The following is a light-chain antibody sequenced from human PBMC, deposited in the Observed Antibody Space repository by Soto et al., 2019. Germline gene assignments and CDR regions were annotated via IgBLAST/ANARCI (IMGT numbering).Light chain of an antibody. CDR2: TNN. CDR3: ATWDDSLHVCV. Sequence: QSVLTQPPSASGTPGQRVTISCSGGKSDIGSNTVYWFQQFPGTAPRLVIYTNNQRPPGVPDRFSGSKSGTSASLVISGLQSDDEADYYCATWDDSLHVCVFGGGTKLTVL. J-gene: IGLJ3*02. V-gene: IGLV1-44*01. CDR1: KSDIGSNT.